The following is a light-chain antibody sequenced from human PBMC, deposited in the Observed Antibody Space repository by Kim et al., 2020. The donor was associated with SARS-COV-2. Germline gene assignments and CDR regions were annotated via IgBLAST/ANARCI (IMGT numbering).Light chain of an antibody. J-gene: IGKJ1*01. CDR2: GAS. V-gene: IGKV3-20*01. Sequence: GTLSLSPGERATLACRASQSITRYLAWYQQKPGQAPRLLIYGASTRATAIPDRFSGIGSGTDFTLTISRLEPEDFAVYYCQYYGTFGQGTKVEIK. CDR3: QYYGT. CDR1: QSITRY.